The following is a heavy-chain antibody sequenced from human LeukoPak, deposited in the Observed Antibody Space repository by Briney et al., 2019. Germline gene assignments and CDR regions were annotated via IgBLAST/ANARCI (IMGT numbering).Heavy chain of an antibody. Sequence: ASVKVSCKASGYTFTGYYMHWVRQAPGQGLEWMGWINPNSGGTNCAQKFQGRVTMTRDTSISTAYMELSRLRSDDTAVYYCARGTDYYDSSGYYTDYWGQGTLVTVSS. J-gene: IGHJ4*02. D-gene: IGHD3-22*01. CDR3: ARGTDYYDSSGYYTDY. CDR1: GYTFTGYY. CDR2: INPNSGGT. V-gene: IGHV1-2*02.